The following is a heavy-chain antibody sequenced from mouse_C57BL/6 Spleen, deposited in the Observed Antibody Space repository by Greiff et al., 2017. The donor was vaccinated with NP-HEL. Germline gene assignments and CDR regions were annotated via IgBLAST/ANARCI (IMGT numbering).Heavy chain of an antibody. J-gene: IGHJ2*01. D-gene: IGHD1-1*01. Sequence: VQLQQSGPELVKPGASVKISCKASGYSFTGYYMNWVKQSPEKSLEWIGEINPSTGGTTYNQKFKAKATLTVDKSSSTAYMQLKSLTSEDSAVYYCARKVTTVALDYWGQGTTLTVSS. CDR3: ARKVTTVALDY. CDR2: INPSTGGT. V-gene: IGHV1-42*01. CDR1: GYSFTGYY.